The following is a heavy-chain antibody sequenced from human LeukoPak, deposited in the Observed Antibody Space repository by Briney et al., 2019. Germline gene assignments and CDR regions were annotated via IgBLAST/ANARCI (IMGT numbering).Heavy chain of an antibody. V-gene: IGHV5-51*01. J-gene: IGHJ6*03. CDR1: GYSFTSYW. CDR3: ARHQSMVRGAAYYYMDV. D-gene: IGHD3-10*01. Sequence: GESLKISGKGSGYSFTSYWIGCVRPMRGKVLEWMGIIYPGDSDTRYSPSFQGQVTISADKSSSTAYLQWSSLKASDTAMYYCARHQSMVRGAAYYYMDVWGKENTVTV. CDR2: IYPGDSDT.